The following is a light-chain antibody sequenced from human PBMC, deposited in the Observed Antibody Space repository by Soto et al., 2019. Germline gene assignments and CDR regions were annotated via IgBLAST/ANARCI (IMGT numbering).Light chain of an antibody. CDR1: QSVGSD. CDR2: GAS. Sequence: EIVMRKSPATLSVSPGERATLSCRASQSVGSDLAWYQQKPGQAPRLLIYGASSRATGIPDRFSGSGSGTDFTLTISRLEPEDFAVYYCQQYGSSPITFGQGTRLEIK. V-gene: IGKV3-20*01. CDR3: QQYGSSPIT. J-gene: IGKJ5*01.